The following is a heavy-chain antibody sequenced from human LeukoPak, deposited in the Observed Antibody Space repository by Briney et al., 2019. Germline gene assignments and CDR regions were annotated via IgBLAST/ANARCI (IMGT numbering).Heavy chain of an antibody. CDR2: IYYTGST. Sequence: SETLSLTCTVSAGSITNYYWSWIRQPPGKGLERIGYIYYTGSTNYNPSLKSRVSISVDTSKNQFSLKLSSVTAADTAVYYCARHGGYHSPIDYWGQGTLVTVSS. CDR3: ARHGGYHSPIDY. D-gene: IGHD3-22*01. V-gene: IGHV4-59*08. J-gene: IGHJ4*02. CDR1: AGSITNYY.